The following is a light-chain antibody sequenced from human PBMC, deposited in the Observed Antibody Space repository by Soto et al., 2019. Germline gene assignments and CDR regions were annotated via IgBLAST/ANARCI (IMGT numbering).Light chain of an antibody. CDR1: QSLYGN. CDR3: QHYDNSFLT. Sequence: EVVMTQSPATLSMSPGETATLSCRASQSLYGNFAWYQQKPGQAPRLLIYGASTRATGIPDKFSGSGSGTDFSLTISRLEPEDFAVYYCQHYDNSFLTFGGGTKVDI. CDR2: GAS. V-gene: IGKV3D-15*01. J-gene: IGKJ4*01.